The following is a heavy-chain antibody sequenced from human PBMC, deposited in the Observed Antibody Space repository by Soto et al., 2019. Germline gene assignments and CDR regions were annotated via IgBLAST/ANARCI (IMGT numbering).Heavy chain of an antibody. CDR3: ARDLWGYCGTDCYPLDV. J-gene: IGHJ6*02. D-gene: IGHD2-21*02. Sequence: PSETLSLTCTVSGGSINRYYWSWIRQPPGKGLEWIGYMYNTGSTVYNPSFKSRVTISVDTSKNQFSLKLNSVTAADTAVYYCARDLWGYCGTDCYPLDVWGQGTTVTVSS. CDR1: GGSINRYY. V-gene: IGHV4-59*01. CDR2: MYNTGST.